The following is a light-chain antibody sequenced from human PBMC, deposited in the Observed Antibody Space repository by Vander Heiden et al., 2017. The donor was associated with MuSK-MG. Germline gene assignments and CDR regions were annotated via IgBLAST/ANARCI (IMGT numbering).Light chain of an antibody. V-gene: IGKV3-20*01. Sequence: EIVFTQSPGTLSLSPGERATLSCRASQSVSSSYLAWYQQKPGQAPRLLIYGASSRATGIPDRFSGSGSGTDFTLTISRLEPEDFTVYYCQQYCSSRALTFGGGTKVEIK. J-gene: IGKJ4*01. CDR3: QQYCSSRALT. CDR1: QSVSSSY. CDR2: GAS.